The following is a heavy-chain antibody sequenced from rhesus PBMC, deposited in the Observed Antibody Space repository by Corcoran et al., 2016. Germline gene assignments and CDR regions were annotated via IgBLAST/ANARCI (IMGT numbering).Heavy chain of an antibody. D-gene: IGHD3-3*01. V-gene: IGHV4S7*01. CDR2: IYGSGGST. CDR1: GGSIRDSYS. J-gene: IGHJ4*01. CDR3: ARDLGVTIFGLDPFDY. Sequence: HVQLQESGPVLVQPSETLSLTCAVSGGSIRDSYSCTWIRHSPGHWLAGSGYIYGSGGSTYYNPSLKSRVTISTDTSKNQFSLKLSSVTAADTAVYYCARDLGVTIFGLDPFDYWGQGVLVTVSS.